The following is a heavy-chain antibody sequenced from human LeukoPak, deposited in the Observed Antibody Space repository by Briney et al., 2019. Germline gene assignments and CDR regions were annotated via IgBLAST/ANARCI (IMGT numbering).Heavy chain of an antibody. V-gene: IGHV3-7*01. CDR2: IKQDGSEK. CDR3: ARADRGYSYGSIDY. Sequence: PGGSLRLSCAASGFTFSSYWMSWVRQAPGKGLEWVANIKQDGSEKYYVDSVKGRFTISRDNAKSSLYLQMNSLRAEDTAVYYCARADRGYSYGSIDYWGQGTLVTVSS. J-gene: IGHJ4*02. D-gene: IGHD5-18*01. CDR1: GFTFSSYW.